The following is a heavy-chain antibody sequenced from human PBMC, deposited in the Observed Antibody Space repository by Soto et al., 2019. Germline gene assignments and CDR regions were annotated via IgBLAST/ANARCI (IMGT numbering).Heavy chain of an antibody. J-gene: IGHJ6*02. V-gene: IGHV4-4*02. CDR2: VYHSGST. CDR3: ARGPRPYSGSYLILHYYYGMDV. D-gene: IGHD1-26*01. Sequence: SETLSLTCAVSGDSISSTFWWTWVRQPPGKGLEWIGEVYHSGSTRYNPSLKSRVTISVDKPNNQFSLKLSSMTGADTAVYYCARGPRPYSGSYLILHYYYGMDVWGQGTTVTVSS. CDR1: GDSISSTFW.